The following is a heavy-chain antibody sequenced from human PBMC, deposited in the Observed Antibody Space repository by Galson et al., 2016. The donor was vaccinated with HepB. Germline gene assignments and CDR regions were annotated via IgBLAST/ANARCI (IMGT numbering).Heavy chain of an antibody. CDR3: ARTQRLPGAVFYHYYFDL. Sequence: SETLSLTCSVSGDSIANAYWSWIRQSPGKGLQWIGYISDSGSTKYNPPLKSRLTISRDTPENQYSLNLSSVTAADTAIYYCARTQRLPGAVFYHYYFDLWGRGTQVTVSS. D-gene: IGHD6-25*01. V-gene: IGHV4-59*01. J-gene: IGHJ2*01. CDR2: ISDSGST. CDR1: GDSIANAY.